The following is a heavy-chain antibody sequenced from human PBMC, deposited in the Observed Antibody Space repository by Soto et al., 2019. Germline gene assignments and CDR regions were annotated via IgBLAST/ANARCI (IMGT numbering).Heavy chain of an antibody. CDR3: AREHLVRQQLVRHNHWFDP. V-gene: IGHV4-59*01. Sequence: PSETLSLTCTVSGGSISSYYWSWIRQPPGKGLEWIGYIYYSGSTNYNPSLKSRVTISVDTSKNQFSLKLSSVTAADTAVYYCAREHLVRQQLVRHNHWFDPWGQGTLVTVSS. D-gene: IGHD6-13*01. J-gene: IGHJ5*02. CDR1: GGSISSYY. CDR2: IYYSGST.